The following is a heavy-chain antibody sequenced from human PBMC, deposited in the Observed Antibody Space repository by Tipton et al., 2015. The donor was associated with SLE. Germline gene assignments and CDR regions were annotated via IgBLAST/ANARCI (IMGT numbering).Heavy chain of an antibody. Sequence: TLSLTCTVSGYSISSGYFWGWIRQPPGKGLEWIGYIYYSGSTNYNPSLKSRVTISVDTSKNQFSLKLSSVTAADTAVYYCARGGLYWLDWGQGTLVTVSS. D-gene: IGHD2-8*02. J-gene: IGHJ4*02. CDR1: GYSISSGYF. CDR3: ARGGLYWLD. CDR2: IYYSGST. V-gene: IGHV4-61*01.